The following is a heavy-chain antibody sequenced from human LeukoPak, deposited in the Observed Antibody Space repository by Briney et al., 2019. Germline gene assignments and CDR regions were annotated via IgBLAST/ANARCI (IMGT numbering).Heavy chain of an antibody. CDR2: INPNSGGT. D-gene: IGHD1-1*01. Sequence: GPSVKVSYRASGYTFTGYYMHWVRHAPGQGREWRGWINPNSGGTNYAQKFQGRVTMTRDTSISTAYMELSRLRSDDTAVYYCASPHTTDAFDIGGQGTMVTVSS. V-gene: IGHV1-2*02. CDR3: ASPHTTDAFDI. CDR1: GYTFTGYY. J-gene: IGHJ3*02.